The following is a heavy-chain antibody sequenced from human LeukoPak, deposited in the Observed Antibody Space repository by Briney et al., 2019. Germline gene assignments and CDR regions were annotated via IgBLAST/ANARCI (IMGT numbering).Heavy chain of an antibody. V-gene: IGHV3-9*01. D-gene: IGHD6-19*01. CDR1: GFTIDDYA. Sequence: GGSLRLSCAASGFTIDDYAMHWVRQAPGKGLEWVSGISWNSGSIGCADSVKGRFTISRDNAKNSLYLQMNSLRAEDTALYYCAKDTEAVAGPFYFDYWGQGTLVTVSS. CDR3: AKDTEAVAGPFYFDY. J-gene: IGHJ4*02. CDR2: ISWNSGSI.